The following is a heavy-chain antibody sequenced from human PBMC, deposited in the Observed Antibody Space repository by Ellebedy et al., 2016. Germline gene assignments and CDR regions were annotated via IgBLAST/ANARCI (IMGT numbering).Heavy chain of an antibody. CDR2: ISWNSGNI. V-gene: IGHV3-9*01. CDR1: GFTFDSYG. CDR3: AKDRDRWSNFDY. J-gene: IGHJ4*02. D-gene: IGHD4-23*01. Sequence: GGSLRLSXAASGFTFDSYGMHWVRQAPGKGLEWVSCISWNSGNIGYGDSVKGRFTISRDNAKNSLYLQMNSLSAEDTAFYYCAKDRDRWSNFDYWGQGILATVSS.